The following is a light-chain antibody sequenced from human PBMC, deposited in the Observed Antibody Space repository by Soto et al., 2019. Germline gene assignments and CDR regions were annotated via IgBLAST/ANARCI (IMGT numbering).Light chain of an antibody. CDR1: QTISSS. CDR3: QQANSFPPT. V-gene: IGKV1-12*01. Sequence: DIQMTQSPSSVSASVGDIVTISCRASQTISSSLAWYQQKPGQAPKLLIYAASKLQIGVPARFRGSGSATDFTLTISSLQPEDFATYYCQQANSFPPTFGQGTRLDIK. J-gene: IGKJ5*01. CDR2: AAS.